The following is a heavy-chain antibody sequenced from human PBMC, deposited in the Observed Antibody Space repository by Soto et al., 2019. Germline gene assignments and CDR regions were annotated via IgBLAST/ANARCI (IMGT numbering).Heavy chain of an antibody. J-gene: IGHJ4*02. CDR3: ARRGYDYVWGSYRPYYFDY. D-gene: IGHD3-16*02. Sequence: XETLSLTCAVYGWSFSGYYWSWIRQPPGKGLEWIGEINHSGSTNYNPSLKSRVTISVDTSKNQFSLKLSSVTAADTAVYYCARRGYDYVWGSYRPYYFDYWGQGTLVTVSS. CDR2: INHSGST. CDR1: GWSFSGYY. V-gene: IGHV4-34*01.